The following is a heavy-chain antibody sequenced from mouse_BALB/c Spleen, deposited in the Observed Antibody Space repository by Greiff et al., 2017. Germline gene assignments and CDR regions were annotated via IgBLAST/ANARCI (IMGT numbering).Heavy chain of an antibody. CDR1: GYTFTSYT. CDR3: AIRGTWYFDV. J-gene: IGHJ1*01. Sequence: QVQLKQSGAELARPGASVKMSCKASGYTFTSYTMHWVKQRPGQGLEWIGYINPSSGYSNYNQKFKDKATLTADKSSSTAYMQLSSLTSEDSAVYYCAIRGTWYFDVWGAGTTVTVSS. CDR2: INPSSGYS. D-gene: IGHD3-3*01. V-gene: IGHV1-4*01.